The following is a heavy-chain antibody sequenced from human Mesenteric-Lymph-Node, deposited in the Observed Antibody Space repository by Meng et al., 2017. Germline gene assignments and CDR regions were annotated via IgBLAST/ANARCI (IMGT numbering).Heavy chain of an antibody. V-gene: IGHV1-69*05. CDR1: GGTFSSYA. Sequence: SVQVSCKASGGTFSSYAISWVRQAPGQGLEWMGGIIPIFGTANYAQKFQGRVTITTDESTSTAYMELISLRSEDTAVYYCARERGGWYRDFDYWGQGTRVTVSS. CDR3: ARERGGWYRDFDY. CDR2: IIPIFGTA. J-gene: IGHJ4*02. D-gene: IGHD6-19*01.